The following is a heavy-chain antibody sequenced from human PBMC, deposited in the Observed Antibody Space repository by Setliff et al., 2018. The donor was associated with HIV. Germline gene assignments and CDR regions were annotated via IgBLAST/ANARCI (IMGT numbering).Heavy chain of an antibody. Sequence: GASVKVSCKSSGYTLSQYGISWVRQAPGQGLEWMGWISTYNGQRNYAQKVQGRVTFTTDTSTSTAYMELRSLRSDDTAVYYCAREGVREPPSNTLYYGMDVWGQGTTVTVSS. D-gene: IGHD3-10*01. CDR1: GYTLSQYG. J-gene: IGHJ6*02. V-gene: IGHV1-18*01. CDR2: ISTYNGQR. CDR3: AREGVREPPSNTLYYGMDV.